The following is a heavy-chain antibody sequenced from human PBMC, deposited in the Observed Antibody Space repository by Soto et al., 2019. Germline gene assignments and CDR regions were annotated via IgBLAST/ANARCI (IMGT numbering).Heavy chain of an antibody. CDR2: INYSGST. J-gene: IGHJ6*02. CDR1: GGSTSGSSYH. CDR3: ARHPGMDV. Sequence: PSETLSLTCTVSGGSTSGSSYHWGWIRQPPGKGLEWIGSINYSGSTYYDPSLKSRVTISVDTSKNQFSLKLSSVTAADTAVYYCARHPGMDVWGQGTTVTVSS. V-gene: IGHV4-39*01.